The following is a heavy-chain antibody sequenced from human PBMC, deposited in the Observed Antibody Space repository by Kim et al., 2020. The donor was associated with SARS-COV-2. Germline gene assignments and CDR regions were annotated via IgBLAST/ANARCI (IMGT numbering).Heavy chain of an antibody. CDR3: AREDYGDYDEGDIRNWFDP. D-gene: IGHD4-17*01. V-gene: IGHV3-30*07. J-gene: IGHJ5*02. Sequence: GRFTSSRDNSKNTLYLQMNSLRAEDTAVYYCAREDYGDYDEGDIRNWFDPWGQGTLVTVSS.